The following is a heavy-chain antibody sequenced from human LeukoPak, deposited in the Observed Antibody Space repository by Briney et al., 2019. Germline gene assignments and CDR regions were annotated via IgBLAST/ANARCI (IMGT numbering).Heavy chain of an antibody. Sequence: PGGSLRLSCAASGFTFSSYGMHWVRQAPGKGLEWVAVISYDGSNKYYADSVKGRFTISRDNSKNTLYLQMNSLRPEDTAVYYCARVSTSGSGNYLTRAFDVWGQGTMVTVSS. CDR1: GFTFSSYG. CDR2: ISYDGSNK. V-gene: IGHV3-30*03. D-gene: IGHD3-10*01. CDR3: ARVSTSGSGNYLTRAFDV. J-gene: IGHJ3*01.